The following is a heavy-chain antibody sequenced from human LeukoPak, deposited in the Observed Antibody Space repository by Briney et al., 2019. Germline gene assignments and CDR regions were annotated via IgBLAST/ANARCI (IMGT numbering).Heavy chain of an antibody. D-gene: IGHD5-18*01. CDR3: AREGDVDTADY. CDR1: GGSISSYY. V-gene: IGHV4-59*01. Sequence: PSETLSLTCTVSGGSISSYYWSWIRQPPGKGLEWIGYIYYSGSTNYNPSLKSRVTISVDTSKNQFSLKLSSVTAADTAVYYCAREGDVDTADYWGQGTLVTVSS. J-gene: IGHJ4*02. CDR2: IYYSGST.